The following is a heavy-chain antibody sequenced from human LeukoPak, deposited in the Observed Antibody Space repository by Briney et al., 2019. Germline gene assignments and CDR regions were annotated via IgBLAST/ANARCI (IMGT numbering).Heavy chain of an antibody. D-gene: IGHD2-21*02. Sequence: GESLKISCKGSGYSFTSYWIGWVRQMPGKGLEWMGIIYPGDSDTRYSPSFQGQVTISADKSISTAYLQWSSLKASDTAMYSCARPGCKVSPDAVDFGGDCQYLDYWGQGTLVTVSS. CDR2: IYPGDSDT. CDR3: ARPGCKVSPDAVDFGGDCQYLDY. V-gene: IGHV5-51*01. J-gene: IGHJ4*02. CDR1: GYSFTSYW.